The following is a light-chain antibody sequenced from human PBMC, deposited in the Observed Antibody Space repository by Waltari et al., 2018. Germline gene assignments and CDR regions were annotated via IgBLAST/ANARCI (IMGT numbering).Light chain of an antibody. V-gene: IGLV4-69*01. J-gene: IGLJ3*02. CDR3: QTGGHGTWV. Sequence: QLVLTQSPSASASLGASIKLTCTLSSGHSSNIIAWLQQQPEKGPRYLMKVNSDGNTSKGDEIPDRFSGSSSGAERYLTISNLQSEDEADYYCQTGGHGTWVFGGGTKVTVL. CDR2: VNSDGNT. CDR1: SGHSSNI.